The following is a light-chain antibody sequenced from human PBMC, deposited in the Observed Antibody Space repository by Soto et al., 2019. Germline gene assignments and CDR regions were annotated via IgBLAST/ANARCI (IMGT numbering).Light chain of an antibody. CDR1: QSVSSSY. Sequence: IVLTQSPGTLSLSPGERATLSCRASQSVSSSYLAWYQQKPGQAPRLLIYGASSRATGIPDRFSGSGSGTDLTLTISRPEPEDFAVYYCQQYGSSPRTFGQGTRLEIK. J-gene: IGKJ5*01. V-gene: IGKV3-20*01. CDR2: GAS. CDR3: QQYGSSPRT.